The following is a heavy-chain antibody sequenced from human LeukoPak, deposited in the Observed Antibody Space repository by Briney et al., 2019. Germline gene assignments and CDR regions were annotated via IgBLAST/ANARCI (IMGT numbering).Heavy chain of an antibody. V-gene: IGHV3-21*01. CDR3: ARGVVLRYFDWLSDYFDY. Sequence: GGSLRLSCAASAFTFSSYSMNWVRQAPGKGLEWVLSISSSSSYIYYADSVKGRFTISRGNAKNTLYLQMNSLRAEDTAVYYCARGVVLRYFDWLSDYFDYWGQGTLVTVSS. CDR1: AFTFSSYS. CDR2: ISSSSSYI. J-gene: IGHJ4*02. D-gene: IGHD3-9*01.